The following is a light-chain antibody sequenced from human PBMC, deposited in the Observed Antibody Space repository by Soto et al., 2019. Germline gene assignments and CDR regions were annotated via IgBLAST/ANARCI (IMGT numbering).Light chain of an antibody. J-gene: IGKJ4*01. V-gene: IGKV1-33*01. CDR1: HDISNY. CDR2: DAS. CDR3: QQYEDLPLT. Sequence: DIQMTQSPSSLSASVGDRVTITCQASHDISNYLNWYQQKPGKAPKLLIYDASNLETGVPSRFSGSGSGTDFSFTISSLQPEDIATYYCQQYEDLPLTFGGGTKVNIK.